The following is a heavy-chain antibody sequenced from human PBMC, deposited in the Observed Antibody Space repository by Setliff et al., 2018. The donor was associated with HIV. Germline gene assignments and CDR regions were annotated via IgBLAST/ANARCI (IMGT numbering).Heavy chain of an antibody. V-gene: IGHV1-2*06. D-gene: IGHD3-22*01. CDR1: GYTFTGYF. CDR3: ARVEYYYDSSGYYYDY. J-gene: IGHJ4*02. CDR2: IIPNSAGT. Sequence: ASVKVSCKASGYTFTGYFIHWVRQAPGQGLEWMGRIIPNSAGTNYAQKFQGRVTMTRDTSTSTVYMELSSLRSEDTAVYYCARVEYYYDSSGYYYDYWGQGTLVTVSS.